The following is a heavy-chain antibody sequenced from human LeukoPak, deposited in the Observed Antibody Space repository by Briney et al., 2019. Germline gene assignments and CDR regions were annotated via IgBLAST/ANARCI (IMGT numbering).Heavy chain of an antibody. CDR3: ARVVDTPMVLYGAFDI. V-gene: IGHV3-21*01. CDR2: ISSSSSYT. J-gene: IGHJ3*02. D-gene: IGHD5-18*01. CDR1: GFTFSSYS. Sequence: GGSLRLSCAASGFTFSSYSMNWVRQAPGKGLEWVSFISSSSSYTHYADSVKGRFTISRDNAKNSLYLQMNSLRAEDTAVYYCARVVDTPMVLYGAFDIWGQGTMVAVSS.